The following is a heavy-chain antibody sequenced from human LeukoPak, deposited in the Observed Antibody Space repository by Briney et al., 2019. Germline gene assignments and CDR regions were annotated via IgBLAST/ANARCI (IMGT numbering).Heavy chain of an antibody. J-gene: IGHJ4*02. D-gene: IGHD3-22*01. CDR2: IKQDGSEK. CDR3: AREGEGWLLPFDY. CDR1: GFTFSSYW. V-gene: IGHV3-7*01. Sequence: GGSLRLFCAASGFTFSSYWMSWVRQAPGKGLEWVANIKQDGSEKFYVDFVRGRFTISRDNAKNSLYLQMNSLRAEDTAVYYCAREGEGWLLPFDYWGQGTLVTVSS.